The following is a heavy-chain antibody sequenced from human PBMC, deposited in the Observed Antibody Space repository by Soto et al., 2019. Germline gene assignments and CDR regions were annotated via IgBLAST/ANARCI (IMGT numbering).Heavy chain of an antibody. CDR1: GFTFDDYA. J-gene: IGHJ4*02. V-gene: IGHV3-9*01. CDR3: AKDSCSSSSCYGFDY. CDR2: ISWNSGSI. Sequence: EVQLVESGGGLVQPGRSLRLSCEASGFTFDDYAMHWVRQAPGKGLEWVSGISWNSGSIGYADSVKGRFTISRDNAKNSMYRQMNILKAEDQALYYCAKDSCSSSSCYGFDYWGQGTLVTGSS. D-gene: IGHD2-2*01.